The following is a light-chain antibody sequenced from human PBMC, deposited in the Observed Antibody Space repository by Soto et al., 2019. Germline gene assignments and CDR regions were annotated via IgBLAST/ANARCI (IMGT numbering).Light chain of an antibody. CDR1: QSVSSSY. V-gene: IGKV3-20*01. J-gene: IGKJ1*01. CDR3: QQYNTWPWT. Sequence: EMVLTQSPGTLSLSPGERATLSCRSSQSVSSSYLAWYQQKPGQAPRLLIYGASSRATGIPDRFSGSGSGTEFTLSISSLQSDDFAIYYCQQYNTWPWTFGQGTKVDI. CDR2: GAS.